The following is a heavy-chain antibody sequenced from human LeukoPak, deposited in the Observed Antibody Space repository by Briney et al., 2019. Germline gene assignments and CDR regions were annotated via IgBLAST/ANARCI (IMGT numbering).Heavy chain of an antibody. CDR1: GFTFDDYG. J-gene: IGHJ4*02. Sequence: PGGSLRLSCAASGFTFDDYGMSCVRQAPGKGREWVSGINWNGGSTGYADSVKGRFTISRDNAKNSLYLQMNSLRAEDTALYHCARGRELLLFDYWGQGTLVTVSS. D-gene: IGHD1-26*01. CDR3: ARGRELLLFDY. CDR2: INWNGGST. V-gene: IGHV3-20*01.